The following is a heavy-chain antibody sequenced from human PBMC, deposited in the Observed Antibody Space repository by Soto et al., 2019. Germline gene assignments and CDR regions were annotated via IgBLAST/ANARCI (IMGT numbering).Heavy chain of an antibody. J-gene: IGHJ6*03. V-gene: IGHV3-30*03. CDR2: ISHDGSNK. CDR1: GFTFTTCG. D-gene: IGHD3-3*01. CDR3: ASNYYDFWSGYYDYYYLDV. Sequence: QVQLVESGGGVVQPGRSLRLSCAASGFTFTTCGMHWVRQAPGKGLEWVALISHDGSNKYYAESVKGRFTISRDNSKNTLNLQMNSLRAEATAVYYCASNYYDFWSGYYDYYYLDVWGKGTTVTVSS.